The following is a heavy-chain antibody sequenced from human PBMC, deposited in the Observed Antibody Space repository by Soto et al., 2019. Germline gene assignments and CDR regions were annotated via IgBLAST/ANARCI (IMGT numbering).Heavy chain of an antibody. V-gene: IGHV1-8*02. CDR1: GYTFHNYG. CDR2: ISAYNYNT. J-gene: IGHJ3*02. D-gene: IGHD1-26*01. CDR3: ARGQGGSYYSAFDI. Sequence: ASVKVSCKASGYTFHNYGVNWVRQAPGHGLEWMGRISAYNYNTHYAQNFEGRVTMTRNTSISTAYMELSSLRSEDTAVYYCARGQGGSYYSAFDIWGQGTMVTVSS.